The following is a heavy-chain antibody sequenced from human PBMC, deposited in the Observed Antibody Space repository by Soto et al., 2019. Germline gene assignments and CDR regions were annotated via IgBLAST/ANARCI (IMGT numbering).Heavy chain of an antibody. Sequence: QLQLQESGPGLVKPSETLSLTCTVSGGSISSSSYYWGWIRQPPGKGLEWIGSIYYSGSTYYNPSLKGRVTISVDTSKNQFSLKLSSVTAGDTAVYYCARQDIVLMVYANDYWGQGTLVTVSS. D-gene: IGHD2-8*01. J-gene: IGHJ4*02. CDR1: GGSISSSSYY. CDR2: IYYSGST. V-gene: IGHV4-39*01. CDR3: ARQDIVLMVYANDY.